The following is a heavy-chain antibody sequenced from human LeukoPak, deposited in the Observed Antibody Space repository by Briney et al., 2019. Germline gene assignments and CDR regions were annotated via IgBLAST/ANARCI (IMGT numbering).Heavy chain of an antibody. Sequence: PSQTLSLTCAVSGGSISSGGYSWSWIRQPPGKGLEWIGYVYNSGSTNYSNYNPSLKSRVTISVDTSKNQFSLKLSSVTAADTAVYYCARAGGYGEYGMDVWGQGTTVTVSS. CDR2: VYNSGSTNYS. J-gene: IGHJ6*02. V-gene: IGHV4-30-4*07. CDR3: ARAGGYGEYGMDV. CDR1: GGSISSGGYS. D-gene: IGHD6-25*01.